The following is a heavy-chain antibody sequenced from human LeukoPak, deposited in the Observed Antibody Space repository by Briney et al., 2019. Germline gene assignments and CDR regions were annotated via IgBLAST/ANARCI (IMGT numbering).Heavy chain of an antibody. V-gene: IGHV1-2*06. CDR2: INPNSGGT. CDR1: GGTFSSYA. CDR3: ATLGVAGDY. J-gene: IGHJ4*02. D-gene: IGHD6-19*01. Sequence: ASVKVSCEASGGTFSSYAISWVRQAPGQGLEWMGRINPNSGGTNYAQKFQGRVTMTRDTSISTAHMELSRLRSDDTAVYYCATLGVAGDYWGQGTLVTVSS.